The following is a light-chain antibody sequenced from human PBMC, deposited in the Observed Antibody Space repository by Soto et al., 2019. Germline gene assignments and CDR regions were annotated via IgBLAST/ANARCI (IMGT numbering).Light chain of an antibody. Sequence: QSALTQPPSASGSPGQSVAISCTGTASDIGGYTFVSWYQQHPGKAPKLLIYDVNKRPSGVPDRVSGSKSGNTASLTVSGRQAEDEADYYCSAHGGTKPYVFGTGTKVAV. CDR2: DVN. J-gene: IGLJ1*01. CDR1: ASDIGGYTF. CDR3: SAHGGTKPYV. V-gene: IGLV2-8*01.